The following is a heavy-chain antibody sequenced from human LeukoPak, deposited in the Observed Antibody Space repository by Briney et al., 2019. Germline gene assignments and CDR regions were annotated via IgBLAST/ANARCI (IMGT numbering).Heavy chain of an antibody. CDR2: ISSSRSYI. CDR3: AREECSGGSCYFRFDP. J-gene: IGHJ5*02. V-gene: IGHV3-21*01. CDR1: GFTFSSYS. Sequence: GGSLRLSCAASGFTFSSYSMNWVRQAPGKGLEWVSSISSSRSYIYYADSVKGRFTISRDNAKNSLYLQMNSLRAEDTAVYYCAREECSGGSCYFRFDPWGQGTLVTVSS. D-gene: IGHD2-15*01.